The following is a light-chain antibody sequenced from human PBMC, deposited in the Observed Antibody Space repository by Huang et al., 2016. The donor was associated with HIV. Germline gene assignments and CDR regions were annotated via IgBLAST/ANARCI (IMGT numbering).Light chain of an antibody. CDR3: QGSLSIPHT. CDR1: ENIRRY. Sequence: DIQMTQSPSSLSASVGDRVTITCRASENIRRYLNWYQQNPGKPPKLLIHSASTLQRGVPSRFSGSGAGTDFTLTITSLQPEDFATYYCQGSLSIPHTFGQGTNLEIK. V-gene: IGKV1-39*01. CDR2: SAS. J-gene: IGKJ2*01.